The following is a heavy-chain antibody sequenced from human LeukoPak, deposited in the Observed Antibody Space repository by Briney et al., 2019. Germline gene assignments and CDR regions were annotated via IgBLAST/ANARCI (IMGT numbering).Heavy chain of an antibody. CDR2: ISGSGGST. D-gene: IGHD6-19*01. CDR3: ADLRQWLVDGMDV. Sequence: GGSLRLSCAASGFTFSSYAMSWVRQAPGKGLEWVSAISGSGGSTYYADSVKGRFTISRDNSKNTLYLQMNSLRAEDTAVYYCADLRQWLVDGMDVWGQGTTVTVSS. J-gene: IGHJ6*02. V-gene: IGHV3-23*01. CDR1: GFTFSSYA.